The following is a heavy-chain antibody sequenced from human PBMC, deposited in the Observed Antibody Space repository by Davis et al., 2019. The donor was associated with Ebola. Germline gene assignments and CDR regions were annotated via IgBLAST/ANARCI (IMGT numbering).Heavy chain of an antibody. Sequence: GESLKISCAASGFTFSSYAMSWVRQAPGKGLEWVSAISGSGGSTYYADSVKGRFTISRDNSKNTLYLQMNSLKTEDTAVYYCTMSAGIFDYWGQGTLVTVSS. D-gene: IGHD3-10*02. J-gene: IGHJ4*02. V-gene: IGHV3-23*01. CDR1: GFTFSSYA. CDR3: TMSAGIFDY. CDR2: ISGSGGST.